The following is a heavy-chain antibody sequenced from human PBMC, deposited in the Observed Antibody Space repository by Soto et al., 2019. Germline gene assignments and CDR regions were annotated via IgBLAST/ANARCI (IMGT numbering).Heavy chain of an antibody. CDR1: GYSFTSYY. Sequence: GASVKVSCKASGYSFTSYYMHWVRKTPGQGLEWMGIINPSGGSTSYAQKFQGRVTMTRDTSTSTVYMELSSLRSEDTAVYYCARDQSRVTMVRGVTLSYYGMDVWGHGTTVTVSS. CDR2: INPSGGST. D-gene: IGHD3-10*01. V-gene: IGHV1-46*01. CDR3: ARDQSRVTMVRGVTLSYYGMDV. J-gene: IGHJ6*02.